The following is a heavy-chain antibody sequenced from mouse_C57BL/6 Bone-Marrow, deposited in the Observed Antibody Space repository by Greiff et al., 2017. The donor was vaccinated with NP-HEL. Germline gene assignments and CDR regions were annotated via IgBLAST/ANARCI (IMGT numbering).Heavy chain of an antibody. CDR3: AREDYYGSSLDY. CDR2: IHPNSGST. D-gene: IGHD1-1*01. CDR1: GYTFTSYW. V-gene: IGHV1-64*01. J-gene: IGHJ2*01. Sequence: VQLQQPGAELVKPGASVKLSCKASGYTFTSYWMHWVKQRPEQGLEWIGMIHPNSGSTNYNEKFKSKATLTVDKSSSTAYMQLSSLTSEDSAVYYCAREDYYGSSLDYWGQGTTLTVSS.